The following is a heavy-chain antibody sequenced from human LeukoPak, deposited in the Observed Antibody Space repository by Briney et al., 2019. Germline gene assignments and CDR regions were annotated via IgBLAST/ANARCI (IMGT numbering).Heavy chain of an antibody. CDR3: AREGESGSFDI. V-gene: IGHV1-2*02. D-gene: IGHD3-16*01. J-gene: IGHJ3*02. CDR2: INLKSVGP. CDR1: GYTFTGYY. Sequence: GSVKVSCKASGYTFTGYYMHWVRQAPGQGLEWMGWINLKSVGPNIEQTFQGRVTMTRDTSISTAYMELSRLRSDDTAVYYCAREGESGSFDIWGQGTMVTV.